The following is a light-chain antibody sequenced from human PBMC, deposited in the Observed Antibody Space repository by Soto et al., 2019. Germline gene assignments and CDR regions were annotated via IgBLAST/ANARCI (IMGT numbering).Light chain of an antibody. Sequence: QSVLTQPHSVSGAPGQRVTISCAGSSASIGAGYDVHWYQQLPGAAPKLLIYANSKRPSGVPDRFSGSKSGTSASLAITGLQADDEADYYCQSYDSSLYGYVFGSGTKVTVL. CDR1: SASIGAGYD. V-gene: IGLV1-40*01. J-gene: IGLJ1*01. CDR3: QSYDSSLYGYV. CDR2: ANS.